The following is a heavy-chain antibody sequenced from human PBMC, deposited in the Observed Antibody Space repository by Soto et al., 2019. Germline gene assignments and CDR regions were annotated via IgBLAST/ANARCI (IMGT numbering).Heavy chain of an antibody. J-gene: IGHJ6*02. CDR2: IIPIFGTA. Sequence: SVKVSCKASGGTFSSYAISWVRQAPGQGLEWMGGIIPIFGTANYAQKFQGRVTITADKSTSTAYMELSSLRSEDTAVYYCARRRGNPYYDILTGPPQYYYYGMDVWGQGTTVTVSS. V-gene: IGHV1-69*06. D-gene: IGHD3-9*01. CDR3: ARRRGNPYYDILTGPPQYYYYGMDV. CDR1: GGTFSSYA.